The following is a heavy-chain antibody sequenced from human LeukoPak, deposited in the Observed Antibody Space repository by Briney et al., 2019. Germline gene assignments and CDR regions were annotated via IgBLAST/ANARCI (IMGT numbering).Heavy chain of an antibody. D-gene: IGHD2-2*01. CDR1: GGSISSYY. Sequence: SETLSLTCTVSGGSISSYYWSWIRQPAGKGLEWIGRIYTSGSTNYNPSLKSRVTMSVDTSKNQFYLRLSSVTAADTAVYYCARDFFPYCSSTSCYYNWFDPWGQGTLVTVSS. CDR3: ARDFFPYCSSTSCYYNWFDP. V-gene: IGHV4-4*07. CDR2: IYTSGST. J-gene: IGHJ5*02.